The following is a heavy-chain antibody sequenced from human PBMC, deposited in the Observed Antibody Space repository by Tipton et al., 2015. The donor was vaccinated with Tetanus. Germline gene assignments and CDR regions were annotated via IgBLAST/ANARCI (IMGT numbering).Heavy chain of an antibody. J-gene: IGHJ3*02. Sequence: TLSLTCAVSGGSISSGGFSWHWIRQPPGKALEWIGHIYDSGSSYSNPSLKSRVTISVDRSKNQFSLSLSSVTAADTAMYYCARGVLKYVDYRAVDIWGQGTMVTVSS. CDR3: ARGVLKYVDYRAVDI. CDR2: IYDSGSS. V-gene: IGHV4-30-2*01. CDR1: GGSISSGGFS. D-gene: IGHD4-17*01.